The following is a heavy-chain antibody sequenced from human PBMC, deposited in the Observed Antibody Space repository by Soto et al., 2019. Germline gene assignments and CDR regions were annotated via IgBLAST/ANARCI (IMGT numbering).Heavy chain of an antibody. J-gene: IGHJ6*02. Sequence: QVQLVQSGAEVKKPGASVKVSCKASGYTFTSYAMHWVRQAPGQRLEWMGWINAGNGNTKYSQKFQGRVTITRDTSASTAYMELSSLRSEDTAVYYCASSYYDSSGYYYVVGKTDYYYGMDVWGQGTTVTVSS. CDR1: GYTFTSYA. CDR2: INAGNGNT. D-gene: IGHD3-22*01. CDR3: ASSYYDSSGYYYVVGKTDYYYGMDV. V-gene: IGHV1-3*01.